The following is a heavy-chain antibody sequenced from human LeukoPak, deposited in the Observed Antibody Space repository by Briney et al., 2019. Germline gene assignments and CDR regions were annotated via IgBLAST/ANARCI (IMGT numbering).Heavy chain of an antibody. V-gene: IGHV4-4*07. CDR2: IYTSGST. D-gene: IGHD1-26*01. CDR3: ARYGIYDASDI. Sequence: SETLPLTCTVSGGSISSYYWSWIWKPAGKGLEWIGRIYTSGSTNYNPSLKSRVTMSVDTSKNQFSLKLSSVTAADTAVYSCARYGIYDASDIWGQGTMVTVSS. J-gene: IGHJ3*02. CDR1: GGSISSYY.